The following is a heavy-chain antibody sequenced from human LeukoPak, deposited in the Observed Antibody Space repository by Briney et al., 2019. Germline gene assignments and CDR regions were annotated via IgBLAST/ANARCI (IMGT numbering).Heavy chain of an antibody. CDR1: GFTFSSYS. Sequence: GGSLRLSCAASGFTFSSYSMNWVRQAPGKGLEWVSSISSSSSYIYYADSVKGRFTISRDNAKNSLCLQMNSLRAEDTAVYYCARSIAAAAPHHAFDIWGQGTMVTVSS. D-gene: IGHD6-13*01. CDR2: ISSSSSYI. CDR3: ARSIAAAAPHHAFDI. J-gene: IGHJ3*02. V-gene: IGHV3-21*01.